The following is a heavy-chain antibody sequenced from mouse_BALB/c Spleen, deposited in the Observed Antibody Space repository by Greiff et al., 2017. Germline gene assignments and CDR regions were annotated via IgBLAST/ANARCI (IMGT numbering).Heavy chain of an antibody. D-gene: IGHD1-1*01. V-gene: IGHV14-3*02. CDR3: ARRIIDAMDY. J-gene: IGHJ4*01. CDR2: IDPANGNT. Sequence: VQLQQSGAELVKPGASVKLSCTASGFNIKDTYMHWVKQRPEQGLEWIGRIDPANGNTKYDPKFQGKATITADTSSNTAYLQLSSLTSEDTAVYYCARRIIDAMDYWGQGTSVTVSA. CDR1: GFNIKDTY.